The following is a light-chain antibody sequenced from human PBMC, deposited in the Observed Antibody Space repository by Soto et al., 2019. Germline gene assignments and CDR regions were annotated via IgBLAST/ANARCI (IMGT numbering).Light chain of an antibody. J-gene: IGLJ1*01. CDR2: EVT. CDR1: SSDIGAYNF. V-gene: IGLV2-14*01. Sequence: QSALTQPASVSGSPGQSITISCIGTSSDIGAYNFVTWYQHHPGKAPKLLIYEVTYRPSGISNRFSGSKSANTASLTISGLPAEDEADYFCSSYRSATTPPYVFGSGTKLTVL. CDR3: SSYRSATTPPYV.